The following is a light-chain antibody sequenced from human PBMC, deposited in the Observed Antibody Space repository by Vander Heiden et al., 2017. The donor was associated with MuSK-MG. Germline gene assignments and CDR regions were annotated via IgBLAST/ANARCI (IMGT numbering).Light chain of an antibody. CDR1: QSISSW. V-gene: IGKV1-5*03. CDR2: KAS. Sequence: DIQMTQSPSTLSASVGDRVTITCRASQSISSWLAWYQQKPGKAPNLLIYKASSLESGVPSRFSGSASGTEFTLTISSLQSDDFTTYYCQRYNTSWWTFGQGTKVEIK. CDR3: QRYNTSWWT. J-gene: IGKJ1*01.